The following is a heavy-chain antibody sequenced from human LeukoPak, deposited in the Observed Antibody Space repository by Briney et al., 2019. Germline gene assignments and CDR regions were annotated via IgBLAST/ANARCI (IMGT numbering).Heavy chain of an antibody. CDR3: ARSFGYSSGWYFGY. V-gene: IGHV4-34*01. CDR1: GGSLSGYY. Sequence: PSETLSLTCAVYGGSLSGYYWSWIRQPPGKGLEWIGEINHSGSTNYNPSLKSRVTISVDTSKNQFSLKLSSVTAADTAVYYCARSFGYSSGWYFGYWGQGTLVTVSS. J-gene: IGHJ4*02. D-gene: IGHD6-19*01. CDR2: INHSGST.